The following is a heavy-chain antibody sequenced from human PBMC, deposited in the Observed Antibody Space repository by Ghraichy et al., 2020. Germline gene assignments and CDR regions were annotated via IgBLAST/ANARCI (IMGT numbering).Heavy chain of an antibody. J-gene: IGHJ4*02. D-gene: IGHD3-10*01. CDR2: IKQDGSEI. CDR1: GFTFSSYW. Sequence: GGSLRLSCAASGFTFSSYWMSWFRQAPGKGLEWVTNIKQDGSEIYYVDSVRGRFAVSRDNAKNSLYLQMNSPRAEDTVVYYCARITRTYGSGDSDYWGQGTLVTVSS. CDR3: ARITRTYGSGDSDY. V-gene: IGHV3-7*01.